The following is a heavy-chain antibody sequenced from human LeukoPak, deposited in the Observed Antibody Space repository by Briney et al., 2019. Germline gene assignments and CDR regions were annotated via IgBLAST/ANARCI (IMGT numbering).Heavy chain of an antibody. D-gene: IGHD6-19*01. J-gene: IGHJ5*02. V-gene: IGHV4-39*07. CDR1: GGSISSSSYY. Sequence: SETQSLTCTVSGGSISSSSYYWGWIRQPPGKGLEWIGSIYYSGSTYYNPSLKSRVTISVDTSKNQFSLKLSSVTAADTAVYYCASSGWYKGNWFDPWGQGTLVTVSS. CDR2: IYYSGST. CDR3: ASSGWYKGNWFDP.